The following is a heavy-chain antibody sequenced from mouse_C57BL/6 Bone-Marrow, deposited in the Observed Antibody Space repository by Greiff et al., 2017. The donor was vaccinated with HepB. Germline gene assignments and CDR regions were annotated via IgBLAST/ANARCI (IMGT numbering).Heavy chain of an antibody. Sequence: EVQLQQSGAELVRPGASVKMSCKTSGYTFTSYWMHWVKQRPGQGLEWIGAIYPGNSDTSYNQKFKGKAKLTAVTSASTAYMELSSLTNEDSAVYYCTRDYGSSSWFAYWGQGTLVTVSA. D-gene: IGHD1-1*01. V-gene: IGHV1-5*01. CDR3: TRDYGSSSWFAY. CDR2: IYPGNSDT. CDR1: GYTFTSYW. J-gene: IGHJ3*01.